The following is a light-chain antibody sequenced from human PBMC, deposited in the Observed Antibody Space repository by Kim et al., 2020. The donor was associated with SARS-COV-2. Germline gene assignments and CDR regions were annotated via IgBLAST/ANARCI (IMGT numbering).Light chain of an antibody. CDR2: GAS. CDR1: QSVSLTL. V-gene: IGKV3-20*01. CDR3: QQSSSSVT. J-gene: IGKJ4*01. Sequence: LPPGERATLSCRASQSVSLTLLAWYQHQPRPPPSLLIFGASPRAAGLPDRFVGSGSGTDFTLTISRLYPEYFAVYYCQQSSSSVTFGGGTKVDIK.